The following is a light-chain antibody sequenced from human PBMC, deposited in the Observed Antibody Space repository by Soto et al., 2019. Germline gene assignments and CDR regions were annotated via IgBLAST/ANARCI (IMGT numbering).Light chain of an antibody. V-gene: IGLV1-44*01. J-gene: IGLJ2*01. CDR3: TAWDDSLNARL. CDR2: RSI. CDR1: YSNIESNT. Sequence: QSVLTQPPSASGAPGQRVTISRSGSYSNIESNTVIWYQQLPGTAPKLLIYRSIQRPSGVPDRFSGSKSGTSASLAISGLQSEDEADYYCTAWDDSLNARLFGGGTKLTVL.